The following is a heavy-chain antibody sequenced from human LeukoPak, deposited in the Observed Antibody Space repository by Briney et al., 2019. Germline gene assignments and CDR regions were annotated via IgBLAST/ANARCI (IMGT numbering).Heavy chain of an antibody. CDR3: AKLPYFAYFDY. Sequence: TGGSLRLSCAASGFTFSNYAMNRVRQAPGKGLEWVSAISGSGGSIYYADSVKGRFTISRDNSKNTLYLQMNSLRAEDTAVYHCAKLPYFAYFDYWGQGTLVSVSS. CDR2: ISGSGGSI. V-gene: IGHV3-23*01. J-gene: IGHJ4*02. CDR1: GFTFSNYA. D-gene: IGHD3-9*01.